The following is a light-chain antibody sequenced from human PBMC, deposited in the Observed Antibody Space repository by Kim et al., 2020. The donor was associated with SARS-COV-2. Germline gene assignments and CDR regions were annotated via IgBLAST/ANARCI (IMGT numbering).Light chain of an antibody. V-gene: IGLV1-40*01. CDR1: RSNIGAGSG. CDR3: QSYDNSLSVWV. CDR2: GNN. J-gene: IGLJ3*02. Sequence: QRVTISCTGSRSNIGAGSGVHWYQQLPGTAPRLLIFGNNNRPSGVPDRFSGSKSGTSASLAITGLQAEDESAYYCQSYDNSLSVWVFGGGTQLTVL.